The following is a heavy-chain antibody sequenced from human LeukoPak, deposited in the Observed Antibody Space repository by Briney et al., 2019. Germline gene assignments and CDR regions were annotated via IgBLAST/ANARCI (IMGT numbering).Heavy chain of an antibody. D-gene: IGHD4-17*01. V-gene: IGHV4-31*03. CDR3: ARVLGDYGDYGWFDP. CDR1: GGSISSTGYY. J-gene: IGHJ5*02. Sequence: SQTLSLTCTVSGGSISSTGYYWSWIRQHPGKGLERIGYIYYSGSTYHNPPLKSRVTISVDTSKSQFSLRLSSVTAADTAVYYCARVLGDYGDYGWFDPWGQGTLVTVSS. CDR2: IYYSGST.